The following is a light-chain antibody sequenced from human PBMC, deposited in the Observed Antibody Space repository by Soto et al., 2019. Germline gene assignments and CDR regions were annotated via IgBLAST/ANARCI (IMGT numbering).Light chain of an antibody. CDR3: QSYDRSNWV. CDR1: SGRIASNY. J-gene: IGLJ3*02. V-gene: IGLV6-57*01. Sequence: NFMLTQPHSVSESPGKTVTISCTRSSGRIASNYVQWYQQRPGSSPTIVIYEDKQRPSGVPDRFSGSIDSSSNSASLTISGLKTEDEGDYYCQSYDRSNWVFGGGTKLTVL. CDR2: EDK.